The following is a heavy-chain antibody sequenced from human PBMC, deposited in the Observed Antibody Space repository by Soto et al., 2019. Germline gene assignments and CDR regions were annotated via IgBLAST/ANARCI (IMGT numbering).Heavy chain of an antibody. J-gene: IGHJ4*02. Sequence: ASVKVSCKASGYTFTDYSLQWVRQAPGQRLEWMGWINPASGKTKYSQKFQGRVTITRDTSASTAYMELSSLRSEDTAVYYCARDGGYSGYVFDYWGQGTLVTVSS. V-gene: IGHV1-3*01. CDR2: INPASGKT. D-gene: IGHD5-12*01. CDR1: GYTFTDYS. CDR3: ARDGGYSGYVFDY.